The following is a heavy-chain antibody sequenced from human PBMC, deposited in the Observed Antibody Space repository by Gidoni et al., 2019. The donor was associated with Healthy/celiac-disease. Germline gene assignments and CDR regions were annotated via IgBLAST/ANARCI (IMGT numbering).Heavy chain of an antibody. CDR2: ISSSGSTI. CDR3: ARAFTRTVTFDY. Sequence: QVQLVASGGGLVKPAGSLRLSCAASAFPFSDYYMSWLRQAPGKGLEWVSYISSSGSTIYYADSVKGRFTISRDNAKNSLYLQMNSLRAEDTAVYYCARAFTRTVTFDYWGQGTLVTVSS. J-gene: IGHJ4*02. CDR1: AFPFSDYY. D-gene: IGHD4-17*01. V-gene: IGHV3-11*01.